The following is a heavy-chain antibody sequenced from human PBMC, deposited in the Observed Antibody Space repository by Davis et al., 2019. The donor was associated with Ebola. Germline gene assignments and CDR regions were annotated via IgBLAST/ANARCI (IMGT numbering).Heavy chain of an antibody. CDR3: AKDGSWY. CDR2: ISYDGSNK. Sequence: PGGSLRLSCAASGFTFSSYGMHWVRQAPGKGLEWVAVISYDGSNKYYADSVKGRFTISRDNSKNTLYLQMNSLRAEDTAVYYCAKDGSWYWGQGTLVTVSS. J-gene: IGHJ4*02. CDR1: GFTFSSYG. V-gene: IGHV3-30*18.